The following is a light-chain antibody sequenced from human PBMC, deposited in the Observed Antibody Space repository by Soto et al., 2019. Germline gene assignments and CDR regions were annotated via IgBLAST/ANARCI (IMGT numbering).Light chain of an antibody. CDR3: AAWDDSLKGWV. V-gene: IGLV1-44*01. CDR2: NNN. CDR1: SSNIGSNT. J-gene: IGLJ3*02. Sequence: QSVLTQPPSASGTPGQRITISCSGSSSNIGSNTVNWYQHLPGTAPKLLMYNNNQRPSGVPDRFSGSKSGISASLAISGLQSEDEADYYCAAWDDSLKGWVLGGGTKLTVL.